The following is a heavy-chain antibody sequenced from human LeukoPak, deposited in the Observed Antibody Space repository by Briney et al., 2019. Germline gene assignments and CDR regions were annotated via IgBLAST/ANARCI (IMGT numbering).Heavy chain of an antibody. Sequence: PGGSLRLSCAASGFTFSSYSMNWVRQAPGKGLEWVSYISSSSSTIYYADSVKGRFTISRDNSKNTLYLQMNSLRAEDTAVYYCARNPWYDAFDIWGQGTMVTVSS. CDR2: ISSSSSTI. CDR1: GFTFSSYS. V-gene: IGHV3-48*01. J-gene: IGHJ3*02. D-gene: IGHD2-15*01. CDR3: ARNPWYDAFDI.